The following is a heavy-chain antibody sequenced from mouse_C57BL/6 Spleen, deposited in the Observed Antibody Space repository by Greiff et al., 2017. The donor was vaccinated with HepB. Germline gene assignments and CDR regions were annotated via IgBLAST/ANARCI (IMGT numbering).Heavy chain of an antibody. J-gene: IGHJ3*01. CDR3: ASGLTGTFAY. V-gene: IGHV1-26*01. D-gene: IGHD4-1*01. Sequence: EVQLQQSGPELVKPGASVKISCKASGYTFTDYYMNWVKQSHGKSLEWIGDINPNNGGTSYNQKFKGKATLTVDKSSSTAYMELRSLTSEDSAVYYCASGLTGTFAYWGQGTLVTVSA. CDR2: INPNNGGT. CDR1: GYTFTDYY.